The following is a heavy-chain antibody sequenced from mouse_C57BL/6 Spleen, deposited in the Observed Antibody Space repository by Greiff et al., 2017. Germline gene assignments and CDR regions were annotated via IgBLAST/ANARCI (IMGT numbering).Heavy chain of an antibody. CDR2: ISNGGGST. D-gene: IGHD2-1*01. CDR1: GFTFSDYY. CDR3: ARESPYSGNYFDY. Sequence: EVKLVESGGGLVQPGGSLKLSCAASGFTFSDYYMYWVRQTPEKRLEWVAYISNGGGSTYYPDTVKGRFTISRDNAKNTLYLQMSRLKSEDTAMYYCARESPYSGNYFDYRGQGATLTVSS. V-gene: IGHV5-12*01. J-gene: IGHJ2*01.